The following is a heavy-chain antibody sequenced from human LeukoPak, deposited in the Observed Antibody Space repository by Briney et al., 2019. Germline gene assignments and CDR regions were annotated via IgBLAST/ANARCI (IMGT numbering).Heavy chain of an antibody. Sequence: ASVKASCKASGYTFTGYYMHWVRQAPGQGLEWMGWINPNSGGTNYAQKFQGRVTMTRDTSISTAYMELSRLRSDDTAVYYCARDGIVVVPAAPDYWGQGTLVTVSS. V-gene: IGHV1-2*02. D-gene: IGHD2-2*01. CDR3: ARDGIVVVPAAPDY. J-gene: IGHJ4*02. CDR2: INPNSGGT. CDR1: GYTFTGYY.